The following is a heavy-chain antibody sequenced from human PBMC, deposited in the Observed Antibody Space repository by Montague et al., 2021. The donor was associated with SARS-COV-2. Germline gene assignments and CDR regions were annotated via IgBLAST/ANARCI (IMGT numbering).Heavy chain of an antibody. CDR1: GGFISSGGYY. CDR2: IYYSGST. V-gene: IGHV4-31*03. D-gene: IGHD3-22*01. Sequence: TLSLTCTVPGGFISSGGYYWSWIRQHPGKGLEWIGYIYYSGSTYYXXXLESRVTISVDTSKNQFSLKLSSVTAADTAVYYCARARITMIVVVNAFDIWGQGTMVTVSS. CDR3: ARARITMIVVVNAFDI. J-gene: IGHJ3*02.